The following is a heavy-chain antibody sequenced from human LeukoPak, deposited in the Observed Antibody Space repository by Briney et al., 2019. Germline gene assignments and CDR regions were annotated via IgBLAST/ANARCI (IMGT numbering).Heavy chain of an antibody. V-gene: IGHV3-21*01. D-gene: IGHD6-13*01. CDR2: ISSSSSYI. Sequence: NPGGSLRLSCAASGFTFSSYSMNWVRQAPGKGLEWVSSISSSSSYIYYADSAKGRFTISRDNAKNSLYLQMNSLRAEDTAVYYCARVGLAAAGTGWFDPWGQGTLVTVSS. CDR1: GFTFSSYS. J-gene: IGHJ5*02. CDR3: ARVGLAAAGTGWFDP.